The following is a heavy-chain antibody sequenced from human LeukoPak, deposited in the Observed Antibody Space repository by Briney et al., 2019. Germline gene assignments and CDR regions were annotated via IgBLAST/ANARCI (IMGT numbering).Heavy chain of an antibody. J-gene: IGHJ5*02. CDR1: GFTFSSYA. Sequence: PGGSLRLSCAASGFTFSSYAMSWVRQAPGEGLEWVSAISGSGGSTYYADSVKGRFTISRDNSKNTLYLQMNSLRAEDTAVYYCAKDQDIVVVPAAIWFDPWGQGTLVTVSS. CDR3: AKDQDIVVVPAAIWFDP. CDR2: ISGSGGST. V-gene: IGHV3-23*01. D-gene: IGHD2-2*01.